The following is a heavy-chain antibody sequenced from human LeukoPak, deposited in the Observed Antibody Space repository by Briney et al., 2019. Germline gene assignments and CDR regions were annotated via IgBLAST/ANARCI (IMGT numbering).Heavy chain of an antibody. CDR2: ISSSSSYI. V-gene: IGHV3-21*01. Sequence: GGSLRLSCAASGFTFSNYRMNWVRQAPGKGLEWVSSISSSSSYIYYADSVKGRFTISRDNVKNSLYLQMNSLRAEDTAVYYCARVHSNYVYYMDVWGKGTTVTVSS. CDR1: GFTFSNYR. CDR3: ARVHSNYVYYMDV. J-gene: IGHJ6*03. D-gene: IGHD4-11*01.